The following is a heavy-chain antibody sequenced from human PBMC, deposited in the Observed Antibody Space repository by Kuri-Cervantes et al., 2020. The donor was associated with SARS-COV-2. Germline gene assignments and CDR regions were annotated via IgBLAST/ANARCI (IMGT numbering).Heavy chain of an antibody. CDR2: ISAYNGNT. V-gene: IGHV1-18*01. J-gene: IGHJ3*02. CDR3: ARVEVGAHVGAFDI. CDR1: GYTFTSYG. Sequence: ASVKVSCKASGYTFTSYGISWVRQAPGQGLEWMGWISAYNGNTNYAQKLQGRVTMTTDTSTSTAYMELRSLRSDDTALYYCARVEVGAHVGAFDIWGQGTMVTVSS. D-gene: IGHD1-26*01.